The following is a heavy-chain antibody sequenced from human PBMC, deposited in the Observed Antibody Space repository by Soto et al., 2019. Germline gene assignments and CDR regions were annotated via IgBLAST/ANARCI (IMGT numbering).Heavy chain of an antibody. CDR1: GYTLTELS. D-gene: IGHD6-19*01. Sequence: ASVKVSCKVSGYTLTELSMHWVRQATGQGLEWMGWMNPNSGNTGYAQKFQGRVTMTRNTSISTAYMELSSLRSEDTAVYYCARGVAVAGTLSYYGMDVWGQGTTVTVSS. CDR3: ARGVAVAGTLSYYGMDV. CDR2: MNPNSGNT. J-gene: IGHJ6*02. V-gene: IGHV1-8*01.